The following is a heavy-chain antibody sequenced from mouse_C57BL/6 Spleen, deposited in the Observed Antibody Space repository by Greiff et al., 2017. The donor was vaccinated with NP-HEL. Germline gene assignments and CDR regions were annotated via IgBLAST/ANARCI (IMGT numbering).Heavy chain of an antibody. CDR3: ASGYGNYEGGAMDY. V-gene: IGHV5-17*01. J-gene: IGHJ4*01. CDR1: GFTFSDYG. CDR2: ISSGSSTI. Sequence: DVKLQESGGGLVKPGGSLKLSCAASGFTFSDYGMHWVRQAPEKGLEWVAYISSGSSTIYYADTVKGRFTISRDNAKNTLFLQMTSLRSEDTAMYYCASGYGNYEGGAMDYWGQGTSVTVSS. D-gene: IGHD2-10*02.